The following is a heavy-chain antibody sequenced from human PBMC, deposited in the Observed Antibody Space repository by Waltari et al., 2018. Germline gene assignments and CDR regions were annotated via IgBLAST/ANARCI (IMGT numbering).Heavy chain of an antibody. CDR3: ASVSGN. Sequence: QVQLQQWGAGLLKPSETLSLTCAVYGGSFSGYYWSWIRQPPGKGLEWIGELNHSGITTYTRSLKGRVTVSGDTSKNQFSLKLSSVTAADTAVYYCASVSGNWGQGTLVTVSS. CDR2: LNHSGIT. CDR1: GGSFSGYY. V-gene: IGHV4-34*01. J-gene: IGHJ4*02. D-gene: IGHD2-15*01.